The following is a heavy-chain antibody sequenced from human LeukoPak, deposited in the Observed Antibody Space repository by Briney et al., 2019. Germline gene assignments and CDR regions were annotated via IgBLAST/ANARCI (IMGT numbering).Heavy chain of an antibody. CDR3: GRALLGGSDIYTPFSY. CDR2: MNPNSGNT. V-gene: IGHV1-8*03. CDR1: RYTFTSYY. D-gene: IGHD3-10*01. Sequence: ASVKVSCKASRYTFTSYYIHWVRQATGQGLEWMGWMNPNSGNTGYAQKFQGRVTITRNTSISTAYMELRSLRSDDTAVYYCGRALLGGSDIYTPFSYWGQGTLVTVSS. J-gene: IGHJ4*02.